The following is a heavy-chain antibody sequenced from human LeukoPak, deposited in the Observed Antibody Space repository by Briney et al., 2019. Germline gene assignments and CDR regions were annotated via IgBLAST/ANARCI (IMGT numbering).Heavy chain of an antibody. CDR2: IYHSGST. CDR3: ARLTTSHYGYYYYYMDV. V-gene: IGHV4-38-2*02. D-gene: IGHD4-17*01. J-gene: IGHJ6*03. Sequence: SEILSLTCTVSGYSISSGYYWGWIRQPPGKGLEWIGSIYHSGSTYYNPSLKSRVTISVDTSKNQFSLKLSSVTAADTAVYYCARLTTSHYGYYYYYMDVWGKGTTVTVSS. CDR1: GYSISSGYY.